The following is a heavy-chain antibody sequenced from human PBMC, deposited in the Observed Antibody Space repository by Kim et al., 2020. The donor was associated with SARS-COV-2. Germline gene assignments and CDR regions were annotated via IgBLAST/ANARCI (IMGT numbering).Heavy chain of an antibody. CDR3: ARVLDHYYDSSGWDY. D-gene: IGHD3-22*01. Sequence: GGSLRLSCAASGFTFSSYSMNWVRQAPGKGLEWVSYISSSSSTIYYADSVKGRFTISRDNAKNSLYPQMNSLRDEDTAVYYCARVLDHYYDSSGWDYWGQGTLVTVSS. CDR1: GFTFSSYS. V-gene: IGHV3-48*02. CDR2: ISSSSSTI. J-gene: IGHJ4*02.